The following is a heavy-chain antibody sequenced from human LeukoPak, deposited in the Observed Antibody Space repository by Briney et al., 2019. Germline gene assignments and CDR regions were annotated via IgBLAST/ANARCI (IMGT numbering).Heavy chain of an antibody. J-gene: IGHJ6*02. D-gene: IGHD6-13*01. Sequence: GGSLRLSCAASGFTFSSYAMSWVRQAPGKGLEWVSAISGSGGSTYYADSVEGRFTISRDNSKNTLYLQMNSLRAEDTAVYYCAKATAAAAYDAGYYYGMDVWGQGTTVTVSS. CDR2: ISGSGGST. CDR1: GFTFSSYA. V-gene: IGHV3-23*01. CDR3: AKATAAAAYDAGYYYGMDV.